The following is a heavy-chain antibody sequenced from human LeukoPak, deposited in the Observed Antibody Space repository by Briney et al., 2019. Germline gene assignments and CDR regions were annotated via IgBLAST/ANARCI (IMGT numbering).Heavy chain of an antibody. V-gene: IGHV4-59*01. J-gene: IGHJ5*02. CDR1: GGSFSGFY. D-gene: IGHD3-10*01. Sequence: SETLSLTCAVYGGSFSGFYWSWIRQPPGKGLEWIGYIYYSGSTNYKPSLKSRVTISVDTSKNQFSLKLSSVTAADTAVYYCARGGYYGSGNDFRFDPWGQGTLVTVSS. CDR3: ARGGYYGSGNDFRFDP. CDR2: IYYSGST.